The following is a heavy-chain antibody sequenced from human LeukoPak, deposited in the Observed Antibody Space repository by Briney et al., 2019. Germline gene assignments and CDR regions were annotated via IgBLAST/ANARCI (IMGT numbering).Heavy chain of an antibody. CDR2: ISGSGGST. D-gene: IGHD3-3*01. V-gene: IGHV3-23*01. J-gene: IGHJ4*02. CDR3: AKATDFWSGPNYFDY. CDR1: GFTFSSYA. Sequence: GGSLRLSCAASGFTFSSYAMSWVRQAPGKGLEWVSAISGSGGSTYYADSVKGRFTISRDNSKNTLYLQMNSLRAEDTAVYYCAKATDFWSGPNYFDYWGQGTLVTVSS.